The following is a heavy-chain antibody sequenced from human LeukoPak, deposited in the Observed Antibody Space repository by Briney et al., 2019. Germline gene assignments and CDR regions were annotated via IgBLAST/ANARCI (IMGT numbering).Heavy chain of an antibody. D-gene: IGHD5-18*01. CDR3: AREGSGYTYGRGSYFDY. CDR2: INPNSGDT. Sequence: GASVTVSCKASGYTLTVYYIHWVRQAPGQGLEWMGRINPNSGDTNFAQKFQGRVTMTRDTSISTAYMDLSGLRPDDTAVYYCAREGSGYTYGRGSYFDYWGHGILVTVSS. V-gene: IGHV1-2*06. CDR1: GYTLTVYY. J-gene: IGHJ4*01.